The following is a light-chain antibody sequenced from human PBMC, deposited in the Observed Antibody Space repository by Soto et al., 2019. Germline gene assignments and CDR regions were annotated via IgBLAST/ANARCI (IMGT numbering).Light chain of an antibody. CDR2: EVS. Sequence: QSVLTQPASVSGSPGQSITISCTGTSSDVGGYNYVSWYQQHPGKAPKVMIYEVSFRPSGVSNRFSGSKSGNTASLTISGLQAGDEADYYCTSYTSASTLVVFGGGTKLTVL. CDR3: TSYTSASTLVV. V-gene: IGLV2-14*01. J-gene: IGLJ2*01. CDR1: SSDVGGYNY.